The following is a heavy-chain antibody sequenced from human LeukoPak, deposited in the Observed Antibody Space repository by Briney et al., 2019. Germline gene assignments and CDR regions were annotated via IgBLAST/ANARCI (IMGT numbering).Heavy chain of an antibody. Sequence: SETLSLTCSVSGGSISSSSYYWGWIRQPPGKGLEWIGNIYYSGNTYYNPSLKSRVTISVDTSKNQFSLKLSSVTAADTAVYYCARDYLGEGTVGAPSGYGGQGPLVTVSS. J-gene: IGHJ4*02. CDR1: GGSISSSSYY. CDR3: ARDYLGEGTVGAPSGY. CDR2: IYYSGNT. V-gene: IGHV4-39*02. D-gene: IGHD1-26*01.